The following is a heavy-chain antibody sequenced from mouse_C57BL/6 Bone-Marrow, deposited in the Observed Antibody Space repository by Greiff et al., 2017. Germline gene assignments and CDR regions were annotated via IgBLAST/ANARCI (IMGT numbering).Heavy chain of an antibody. V-gene: IGHV1-19*01. Sequence: VQLQQSGPVLVKPGASVKMSCKASGYTFTDYYMNWVKQSHGKSLEWIGVINPYNGGTSYNQKFKGKATLTVDKSSSTAYMELNSLTSEDSAVYYCAREDDYDGAWFAYWGQGTLVTVSA. CDR3: AREDDYDGAWFAY. CDR1: GYTFTDYY. D-gene: IGHD2-4*01. CDR2: INPYNGGT. J-gene: IGHJ3*01.